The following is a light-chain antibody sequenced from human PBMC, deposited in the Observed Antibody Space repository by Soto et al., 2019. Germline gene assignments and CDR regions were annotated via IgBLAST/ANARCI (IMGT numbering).Light chain of an antibody. CDR1: SSDVGGYNY. V-gene: IGLV2-14*01. J-gene: IGLJ2*01. Sequence: QSALTQPASVSGSPGQSITISCTGTSSDVGGYNYVSWYQQHPGKAPKLMIYDVSNRPSGVSSRFSGSKSGNTASLTISGRQAEDEADYYCSSYTSSSNVVFGGGTKLTVL. CDR3: SSYTSSSNVV. CDR2: DVS.